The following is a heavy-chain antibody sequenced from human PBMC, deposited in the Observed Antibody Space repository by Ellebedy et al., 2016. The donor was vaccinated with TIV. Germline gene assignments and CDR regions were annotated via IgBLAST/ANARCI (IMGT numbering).Heavy chain of an antibody. CDR1: GFTVSNNY. J-gene: IGHJ4*02. V-gene: IGHV3-53*01. Sequence: PGGSLRLSCAASGFTVSNNYMNWVRQAPGKGLEWVSLIYSGGSTRYADSVKGRFTISRDSSNNTLYLQMNGLRAEDTAVYYCARDGAGGGKWGQGTLVTVSS. CDR3: ARDGAGGGK. CDR2: IYSGGST. D-gene: IGHD3-16*01.